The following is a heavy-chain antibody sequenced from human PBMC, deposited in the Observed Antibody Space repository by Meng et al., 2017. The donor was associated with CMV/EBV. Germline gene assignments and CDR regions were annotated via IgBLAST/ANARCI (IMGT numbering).Heavy chain of an antibody. CDR1: GGTFRSYA. V-gene: IGHV1-69*05. J-gene: IGHJ5*02. D-gene: IGHD6-13*01. CDR3: AREWGSSTNWFDP. CDR2: IIPIFGTA. Sequence: KASGGTFRSYAIRWVRQAPGQGLEWMGGIIPIFGTANYAQKFQGRVTITTDESTSTAYMELSSLRSEDTAVYYCAREWGSSTNWFDPWGQGTLVTVSS.